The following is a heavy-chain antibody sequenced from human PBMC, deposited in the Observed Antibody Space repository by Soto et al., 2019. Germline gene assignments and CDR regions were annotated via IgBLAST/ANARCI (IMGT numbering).Heavy chain of an antibody. D-gene: IGHD6-19*01. CDR2: ISSDGSTT. CDR1: GFTFNSCW. Sequence: SGGSLRLSCAASGFTFNSCWMHWVRQVPGKGLVWVSRISSDGSTTDYADSVKGRFTISRDNAKNTPYLQMYNLKAEDTAVYYCASLYSSAWARDYWGQGTRVTVSS. CDR3: ASLYSSAWARDY. J-gene: IGHJ4*02. V-gene: IGHV3-74*01.